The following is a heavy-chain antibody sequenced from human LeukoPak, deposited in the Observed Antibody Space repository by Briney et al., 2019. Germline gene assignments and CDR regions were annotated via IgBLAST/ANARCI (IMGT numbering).Heavy chain of an antibody. CDR2: IRSKAYGGTT. CDR3: TRERVGPYSGSSHDAFDI. V-gene: IGHV3-49*04. D-gene: IGHD1-26*01. J-gene: IGHJ3*02. Sequence: GGSLRLSCTASGFTFGDYAMSWVRQAPGKGLEWVGFIRSKAYGGTTEYAASVKGRFTISRDDSKSIAYLQMNSLKTEDTAVYYCTRERVGPYSGSSHDAFDIWGQGTMVTVSS. CDR1: GFTFGDYA.